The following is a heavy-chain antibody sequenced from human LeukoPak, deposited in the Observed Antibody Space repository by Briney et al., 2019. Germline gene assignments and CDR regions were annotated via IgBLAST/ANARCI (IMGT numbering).Heavy chain of an antibody. V-gene: IGHV3-23*01. CDR3: AKDRVVGATRYYFDY. J-gene: IGHJ4*02. CDR2: ISGSGGST. CDR1: GFTFSSYG. D-gene: IGHD1-26*01. Sequence: GGSLRLSCAASGFTFSSYGMSWVRQAPGKGLDWVSAISGSGGSTYYADSVKGRFTISRDNSKNTLYLQMNSLRAEDTAVYYCAKDRVVGATRYYFDYWGQGTLVTVSS.